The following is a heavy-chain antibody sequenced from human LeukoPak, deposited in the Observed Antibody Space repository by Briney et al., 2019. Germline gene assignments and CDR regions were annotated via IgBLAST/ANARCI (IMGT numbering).Heavy chain of an antibody. D-gene: IGHD3-22*01. CDR1: VLTFSTYA. J-gene: IGHJ4*02. CDR2: ISSNGGST. CDR3: ARGAHYYYDRSGYYYFDY. V-gene: IGHV3-64*01. Sequence: PGGSLRLSCAASVLTFSTYAMHWVRQAPGKGLEYVSGISSNGGSTYYANSVKGRFTISRDNSKNTLFLQIGSLRAEDMAVYYCARGAHYYYDRSGYYYFDYWGQGTLVTVSS.